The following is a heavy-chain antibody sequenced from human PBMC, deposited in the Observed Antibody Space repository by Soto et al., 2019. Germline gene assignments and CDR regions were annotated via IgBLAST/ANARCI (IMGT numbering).Heavy chain of an antibody. CDR1: GFTSTDHY. D-gene: IGHD1-20*01. CDR2: SRDKAHSYTT. J-gene: IGHJ3*01. Sequence: EVQLVESGGGLVQPGGSLRLSCAASGFTSTDHYMDWVRQAPGKGLEWVGRSRDKAHSYTTEYAEYVKGRFIVSRDDSKKSVYLQMNSLKTEDAAVYYCARFITGTTPTDAFDLWGQGTMVTVSS. CDR3: ARFITGTTPTDAFDL. V-gene: IGHV3-72*01.